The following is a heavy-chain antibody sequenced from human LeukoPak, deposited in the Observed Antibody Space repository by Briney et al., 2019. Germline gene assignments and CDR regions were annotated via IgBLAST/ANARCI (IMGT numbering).Heavy chain of an antibody. CDR3: ARDLYCGGTSCYDY. J-gene: IGHJ4*02. D-gene: IGHD2-2*01. V-gene: IGHV4-39*07. Sequence: SETLSLTCTVSGGSISSSSYYWGWLRQPPGKGLEWIGSIYYSGSTYYNPSLKSRVTISVDTSKNQFSLKLSSVTAADTAVYYCARDLYCGGTSCYDYWGQGTLVTVSS. CDR1: GGSISSSSYY. CDR2: IYYSGST.